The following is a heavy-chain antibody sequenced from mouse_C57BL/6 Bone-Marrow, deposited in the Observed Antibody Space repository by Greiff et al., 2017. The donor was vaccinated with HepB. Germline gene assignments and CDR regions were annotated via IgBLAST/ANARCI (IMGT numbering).Heavy chain of an antibody. V-gene: IGHV1-87*01. J-gene: IGHJ2*01. Sequence: VQREQAGAGLARPWASVKISCQAFYTFSRRVHFAIRDTNYWMQWVKQRPGQGLEWIGAIYPGNGDTSYNQKFKGKATLTADKSSSTAYMQLSSLTSEDSAVYYCARITTVDYWGQGTTLTVSS. CDR1: YTFSRRVH. D-gene: IGHD1-1*01. CDR2: GQGLEWIG. CDR3: SEDSAVYYCARITTVDY.